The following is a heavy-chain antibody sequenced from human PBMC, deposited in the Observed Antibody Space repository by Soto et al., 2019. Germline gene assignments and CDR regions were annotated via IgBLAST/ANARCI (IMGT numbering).Heavy chain of an antibody. CDR2: VSSDGERK. J-gene: IGHJ3*02. CDR1: GFTFSDYA. D-gene: IGHD3-10*01. V-gene: IGHV3-30*18. Sequence: GGSLRLSCSASGFTFSDYAMHWVRQPPGKELEWVATVSSDGERKYYAMSVKGRFAISKDNSMSTLLLQMDTLGPDDTAIYYWAKVERSCRGPPFPCHIWGQGTMVTVSS. CDR3: AKVERSCRGPPFPCHI.